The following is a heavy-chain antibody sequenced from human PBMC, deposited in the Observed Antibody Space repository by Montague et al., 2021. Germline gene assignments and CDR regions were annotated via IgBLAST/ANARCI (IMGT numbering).Heavy chain of an antibody. CDR3: AREGVGDLLFSFDS. D-gene: IGHD3-10*01. J-gene: IGHJ4*02. Sequence: CTISGDSVSNNHAAWNWTRESPSRGLEWLGRTYYRSTWYTDYAVSVKGRIAINPDTSKNQFSLQLNSVTPEDTAVYYCAREGVGDLLFSFDSWGQGTLVTVSS. CDR1: GDSVSNNHAA. CDR2: TYYRSTWYT. V-gene: IGHV6-1*01.